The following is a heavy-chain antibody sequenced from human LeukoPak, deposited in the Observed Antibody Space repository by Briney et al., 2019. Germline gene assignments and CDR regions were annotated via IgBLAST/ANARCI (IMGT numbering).Heavy chain of an antibody. CDR2: VDPGDGET. J-gene: IGHJ3*02. CDR1: GYTFTDYY. CDR3: ATRDSSGTGGAFDI. D-gene: IGHD3-22*01. V-gene: IGHV1-69-2*01. Sequence: ASVKISCKVSGYTFTDYYMHWVQQAPGKGLEWMGLVDPGDGETIYAEKFQGRVTITADTSTDTAYMELSSLRSEDTAVYYCATRDSSGTGGAFDIWGQGTMVTVSS.